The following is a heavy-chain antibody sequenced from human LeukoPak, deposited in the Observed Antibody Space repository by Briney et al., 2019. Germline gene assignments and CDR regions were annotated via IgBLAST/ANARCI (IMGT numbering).Heavy chain of an antibody. CDR3: ARIVTGITMIVGHPYYFDY. Sequence: GGSLRLSCAASGFTFSSYEMNWVRQAPGKGLEWVSYISSSGSTIYYADSVKGRFTISRDNAKNSLYLQMNSLRAEDTAVYYCARIVTGITMIVGHPYYFDYWGQGTLVTVSS. CDR2: ISSSGSTI. D-gene: IGHD3-22*01. V-gene: IGHV3-48*03. CDR1: GFTFSSYE. J-gene: IGHJ4*02.